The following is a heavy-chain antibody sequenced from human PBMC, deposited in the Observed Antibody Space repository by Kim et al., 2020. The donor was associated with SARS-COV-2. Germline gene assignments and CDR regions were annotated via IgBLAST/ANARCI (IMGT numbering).Heavy chain of an antibody. D-gene: IGHD5-18*01. CDR3: ARDHSYDY. J-gene: IGHJ4*02. V-gene: IGHV3-7*03. CDR2: GSEK. Sequence: GSEKYYMDSVKCRFTISSDNAKMSLYLQMDSLRAEDTAVYYCARDHSYDYWGQGILVTVSS.